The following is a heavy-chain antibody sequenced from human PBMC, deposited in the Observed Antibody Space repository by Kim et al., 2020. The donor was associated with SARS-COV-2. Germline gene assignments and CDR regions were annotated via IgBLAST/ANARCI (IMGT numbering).Heavy chain of an antibody. J-gene: IGHJ6*02. D-gene: IGHD3-3*01. CDR2: ISSSSGTL. CDR1: GFIFSDFL. CDR3: ARLSTARDFAMDV. Sequence: GGSLRLSCAASGFIFSDFLMTWMRKAPGKGLERVSYISSSSGTLHYADSVRGRFTISRDNAKKTLYLQMTSLRADDTAVYYCARLSTARDFAMDVWGPGTPVTVSS. V-gene: IGHV3-11*01.